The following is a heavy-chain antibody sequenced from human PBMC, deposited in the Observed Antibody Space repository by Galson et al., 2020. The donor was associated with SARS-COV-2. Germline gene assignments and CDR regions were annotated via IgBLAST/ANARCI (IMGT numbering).Heavy chain of an antibody. J-gene: IGHJ4*02. CDR3: AGSSISRAFYY. Sequence: GGSLRLSCAASEFTVSSNYMSWVRQAPGWGLEWVSVIYSGGSTYYADSVKGRFTMSRDDSKNTMYLQMNSLRAEDTALYYCAGSSISRAFYYWGQGTLVTVSS. CDR1: EFTVSSNY. CDR2: IYSGGST. D-gene: IGHD2-2*01. V-gene: IGHV3-53*01.